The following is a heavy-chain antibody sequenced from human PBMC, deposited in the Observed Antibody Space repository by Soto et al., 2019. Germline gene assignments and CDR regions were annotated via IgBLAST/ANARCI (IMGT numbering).Heavy chain of an antibody. CDR1: GYTFTSYG. Sequence: ASVKVSCKASGYTFTSYGISWVRQAPGQGLEWMGWISAYNGNTNYAQKNQGRVTMTTDTSTSTAYMEMRSLRSDDTAVYYCARSAYYDILTGYYNVMGYWGQGTLVTVSS. J-gene: IGHJ4*02. D-gene: IGHD3-9*01. CDR2: ISAYNGNT. V-gene: IGHV1-18*01. CDR3: ARSAYYDILTGYYNVMGY.